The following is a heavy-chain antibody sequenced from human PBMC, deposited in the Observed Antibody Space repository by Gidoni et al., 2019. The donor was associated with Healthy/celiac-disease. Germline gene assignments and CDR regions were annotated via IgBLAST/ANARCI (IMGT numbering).Heavy chain of an antibody. Sequence: EVQLLESGGGLVQPGGSLRLSCAASGFTFSSYAMSWVRQAPGKGLEWVSAISGSGGSTYYADSVKGRFTISRDNSKNTLYLQMTSLRAEDTAVYYCATTLNDIVVVVAAKTFFDYWGQGTLVTVSS. D-gene: IGHD2-15*01. CDR3: ATTLNDIVVVVAAKTFFDY. V-gene: IGHV3-23*01. CDR2: ISGSGGST. J-gene: IGHJ4*02. CDR1: GFTFSSYA.